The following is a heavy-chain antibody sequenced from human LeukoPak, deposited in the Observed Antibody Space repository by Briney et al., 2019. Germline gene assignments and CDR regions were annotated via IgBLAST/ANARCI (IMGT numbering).Heavy chain of an antibody. J-gene: IGHJ4*02. CDR2: IIPILGIA. Sequence: ASVKVSCKASGGTFSSYAICWVRQAPGQGLEWMGRIIPILGIANYAQKFQGRVTITADKSTGTAYMELSSLRSEDTAVYYCARDPGGNHALDYWGQGTLVTVSS. CDR1: GGTFSSYA. D-gene: IGHD4-23*01. V-gene: IGHV1-69*04. CDR3: ARDPGGNHALDY.